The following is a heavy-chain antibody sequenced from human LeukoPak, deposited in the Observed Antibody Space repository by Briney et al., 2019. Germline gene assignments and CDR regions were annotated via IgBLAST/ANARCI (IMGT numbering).Heavy chain of an antibody. V-gene: IGHV3-7*01. CDR1: GFDFNNYV. Sequence: GGSLRLSCAASGFDFNNYVMHWVRQAPGKGLEWVANIKEDGSEKYYADSVKGRFTVSRDNAENSLYLHMNRLRAEDTAVYYCTKYIMDVWGQGTTVTVSS. J-gene: IGHJ6*02. CDR3: TKYIMDV. D-gene: IGHD5-18*01. CDR2: IKEDGSEK.